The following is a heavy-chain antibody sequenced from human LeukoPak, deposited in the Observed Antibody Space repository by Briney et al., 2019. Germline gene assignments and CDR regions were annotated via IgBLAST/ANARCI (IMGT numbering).Heavy chain of an antibody. CDR3: TKGQITTIVGGFDY. CDR1: GFTFDDYA. Sequence: GGSLRLSCAASGFTFDDYAMHWVRQAPGKGLEWVSGISWNSGSIGYADSVKGRFTISRDNAKNSLYLQMNSLRAEDMALYYCTKGQITTIVGGFDYWGQGTLVTISS. D-gene: IGHD3-22*01. CDR2: ISWNSGSI. J-gene: IGHJ4*02. V-gene: IGHV3-9*03.